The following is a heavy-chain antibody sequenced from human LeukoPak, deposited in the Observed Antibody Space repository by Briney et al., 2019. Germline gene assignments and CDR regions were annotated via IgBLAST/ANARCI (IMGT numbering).Heavy chain of an antibody. J-gene: IGHJ4*02. V-gene: IGHV1-18*01. CDR1: GYTFTSYG. CDR2: ISAYNGNT. D-gene: IGHD3-10*01. Sequence: ASVKVSCKASGYTFTSYGISWVRQAPGQGLEWMGWISAYNGNTNYAQKLQGRVTMTTDASTSTAYMELRSLRSDDTAVYYCAREGVWFGELSDYFDYWGQGTLVTVSS. CDR3: AREGVWFGELSDYFDY.